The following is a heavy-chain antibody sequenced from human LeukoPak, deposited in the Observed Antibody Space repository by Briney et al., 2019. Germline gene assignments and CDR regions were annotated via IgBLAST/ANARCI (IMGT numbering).Heavy chain of an antibody. CDR1: GFTFSNAW. D-gene: IGHD3-10*01. V-gene: IGHV3-15*01. J-gene: IGHJ4*02. Sequence: PGGSLRLSCAASGFTFSNAWLNWVRQAPGKGLEWVGHIKSKTDGGTTDYAAPVKGRFTISRDDSKNTLFLQMNSLKTEDTAVYYCTLPWGSGSYYDYWGQGTLVTVSA. CDR2: IKSKTDGGTT. CDR3: TLPWGSGSYYDY.